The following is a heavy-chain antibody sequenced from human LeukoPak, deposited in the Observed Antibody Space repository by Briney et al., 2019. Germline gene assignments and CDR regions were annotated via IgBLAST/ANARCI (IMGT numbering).Heavy chain of an antibody. J-gene: IGHJ5*02. Sequence: SGTLSLTCTVSGCSIISSNYYWGWIRPAPGKELVWFASINYSGGTYYNPSLKSRVTISVDTSKSQFSLKLSSVTAADTAVYYCGRRKAGANWFDPWGQGTLVTVSS. CDR1: GCSIISSNYY. V-gene: IGHV4-39*01. D-gene: IGHD3-10*01. CDR2: INYSGGT. CDR3: GRRKAGANWFDP.